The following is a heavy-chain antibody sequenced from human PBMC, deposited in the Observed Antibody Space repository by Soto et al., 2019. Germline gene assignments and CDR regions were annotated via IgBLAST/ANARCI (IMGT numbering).Heavy chain of an antibody. Sequence: SETLSLTCAVYGGSFSGYYWSWIRQPPGKGLEWIGEINHSGSTNYNPSLKSRVTISVDTSKNQFSRKRSSVTAADTAVYYCARGTCGGDCSYYYGMDVWGQGTTVTVSS. CDR1: GGSFSGYY. V-gene: IGHV4-34*01. CDR2: INHSGST. CDR3: ARGTCGGDCSYYYGMDV. J-gene: IGHJ6*02. D-gene: IGHD2-21*02.